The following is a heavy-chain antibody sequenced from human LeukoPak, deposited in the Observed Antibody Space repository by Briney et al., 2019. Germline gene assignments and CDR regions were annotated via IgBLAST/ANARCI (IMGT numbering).Heavy chain of an antibody. CDR3: ARSDNQYSGSYESLSNY. Sequence: ASVKVSCKVSGYTLTELSMHWVRQAPGKGLEWMGGFDPEDGETIYAQKFQGRVTITADESTSTAYMELRSLRSDDTAVYYCARSDNQYSGSYESLSNYWGQGTLVTVSS. J-gene: IGHJ4*02. CDR1: GYTLTELS. CDR2: FDPEDGET. D-gene: IGHD1-26*01. V-gene: IGHV1-24*01.